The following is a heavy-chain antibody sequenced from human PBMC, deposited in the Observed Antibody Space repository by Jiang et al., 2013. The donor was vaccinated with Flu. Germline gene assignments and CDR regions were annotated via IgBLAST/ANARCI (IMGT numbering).Heavy chain of an antibody. J-gene: IGHJ5*01. Sequence: VQLVESGAEMKKPGASVKISCKTSGYTFTSNYIYWVRQAPGQGLEWMGFINPSAGGTTYSQRLQDRLTISRDLSTTTVYMELSSLRSDDTAMYYCARRVLSGWVDSWGQGTLVTVSS. V-gene: IGHV1-46*04. CDR2: INPSAGGT. CDR1: GYTFTSNY. CDR3: ARRVLSGWVDS. D-gene: IGHD6-19*01.